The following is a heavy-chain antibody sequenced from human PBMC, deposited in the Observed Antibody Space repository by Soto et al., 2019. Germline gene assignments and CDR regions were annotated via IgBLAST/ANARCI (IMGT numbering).Heavy chain of an antibody. CDR3: AREGGVWGSFRYFDY. CDR2: ISPYNGNT. D-gene: IGHD3-16*02. CDR1: GYTFSSYV. V-gene: IGHV1-18*04. J-gene: IGHJ4*02. Sequence: QVQLVQSGVEVQKPGASVKVSCKASGYTFSSYVINWLRQAPGQGLEWMGWISPYNGNTKYGQNLKGRVNMTTDTSTSIVEMELRSLRSDDTAVYYCAREGGVWGSFRYFDYWGQGTLVNVSP.